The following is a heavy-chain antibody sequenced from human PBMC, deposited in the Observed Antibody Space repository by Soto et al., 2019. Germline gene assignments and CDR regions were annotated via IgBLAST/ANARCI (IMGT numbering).Heavy chain of an antibody. CDR3: AAGWLRFLEWFPQTYYGMDV. CDR2: IVVGSGNT. V-gene: IGHV1-58*01. Sequence: QMQLVQSGPEVKKPGTSVKVSCKASGFTFTNSAVQWVRQARGQRLEWIGWIVVGSGNTNYAQKFQERVTTTTDMSTSTAYMELSSLRSEDTAVYYCAAGWLRFLEWFPQTYYGMDVWGQGTTVTVSS. J-gene: IGHJ6*02. CDR1: GFTFTNSA. D-gene: IGHD3-3*01.